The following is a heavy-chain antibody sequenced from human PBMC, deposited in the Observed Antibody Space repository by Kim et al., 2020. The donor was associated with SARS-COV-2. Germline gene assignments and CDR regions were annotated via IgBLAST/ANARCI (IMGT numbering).Heavy chain of an antibody. J-gene: IGHJ4*02. Sequence: GGSLRLSCAASGITFRTYEMNWVRQAPGKGLEWVSYISSNGSTVYYADSVDGRFTISRDDAKNSLFLQMSILGAEDTAIYYCARELNYWNYFDYWVQGTLVTASS. CDR3: ARELNYWNYFDY. CDR2: ISSNGSTV. D-gene: IGHD4-4*01. V-gene: IGHV3-48*03. CDR1: GITFRTYE.